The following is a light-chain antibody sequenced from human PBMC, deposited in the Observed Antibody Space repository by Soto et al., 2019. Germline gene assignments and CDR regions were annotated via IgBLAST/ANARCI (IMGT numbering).Light chain of an antibody. CDR2: WAS. Sequence: RVTAQPSEFLAFSSGKTVTINCKSMQSVLYSSNHKNYLAWYQQKPGQPPKLLIYWASTRESGVPDRFSGSGSGTDFTLTSSNLQAEDVAVYYCQQYYSTPCTFGQGTKVDIK. CDR3: QQYYSTPCT. CDR1: QSVLYSSNHKNY. V-gene: IGKV4-1*01. J-gene: IGKJ1*01.